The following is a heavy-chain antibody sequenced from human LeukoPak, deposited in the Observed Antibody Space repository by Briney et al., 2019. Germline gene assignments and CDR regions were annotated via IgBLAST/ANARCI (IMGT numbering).Heavy chain of an antibody. CDR3: ARADYDSSGPYGMDV. CDR2: IYYSGST. V-gene: IGHV4-39*07. J-gene: IGHJ6*02. CDR1: GGSISSSSYY. D-gene: IGHD3-22*01. Sequence: KPSETLSLTCTVSGGSISSSSYYWGWIRQPPGKGLEWIGSIYYSGSTYYNPSLKSRVTISVDTSKNQFSLKLSSVTAADTAVYYCARADYDSSGPYGMDVWGQGTTVTVSS.